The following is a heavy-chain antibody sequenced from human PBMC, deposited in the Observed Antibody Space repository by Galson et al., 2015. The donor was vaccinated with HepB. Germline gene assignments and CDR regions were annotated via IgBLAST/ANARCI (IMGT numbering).Heavy chain of an antibody. J-gene: IGHJ5*02. CDR1: GFTFSSYG. D-gene: IGHD3-10*01. CDR2: MSYDGKNK. V-gene: IGHV3-30*03. CDR3: AREEEEGPGASWFDP. Sequence: SLRLSCAASGFTFSSYGMHWVRQAPGKGLEWVAVMSYDGKNKYYAGSVKGRFTISRDNSKNTLYLQMNSLRAEDTAVYYCAREEEEGPGASWFDPWGQGTLVTVSS.